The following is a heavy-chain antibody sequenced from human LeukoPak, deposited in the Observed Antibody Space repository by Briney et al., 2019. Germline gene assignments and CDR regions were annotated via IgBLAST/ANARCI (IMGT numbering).Heavy chain of an antibody. J-gene: IGHJ4*02. V-gene: IGHV3-23*01. CDR2: VSGGGAYT. CDR3: AKRITVSAGYYLDS. D-gene: IGHD2-8*01. CDR1: GFSFSSFA. Sequence: GGSLRLSCVGSGFSFSSFAMSWVRQAPGKGLEWVSTVSGGGAYTYYADSVKGRFTVSRDDSKRMRFLQMNSLRPEDTALYFSAKRITVSAGYYLDSWGQGTLVTASS.